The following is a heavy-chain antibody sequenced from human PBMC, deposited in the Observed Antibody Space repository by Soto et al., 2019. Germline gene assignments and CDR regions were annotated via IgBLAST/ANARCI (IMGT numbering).Heavy chain of an antibody. CDR2: ISGSGGST. CDR1: GLTLSNYA. D-gene: IGHD5-18*01. Sequence: GGSLRLSCAASGLTLSNYAMSWVRQAPGKGLEWVSGISGSGGSTYYAASVKGRFTIVRDNSKNTMSLEMNNLRVEDTAVYYCAKAPASSLTASRPSDQWGQGTLVTVSS. J-gene: IGHJ4*02. CDR3: AKAPASSLTASRPSDQ. V-gene: IGHV3-23*01.